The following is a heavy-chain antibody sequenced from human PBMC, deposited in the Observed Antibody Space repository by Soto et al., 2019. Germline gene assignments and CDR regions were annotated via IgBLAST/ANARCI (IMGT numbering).Heavy chain of an antibody. Sequence: SETLSLTCAVSGASISGSYYYWAWLRQSPGKGPEWIGSVFYTGFTSYNPSLESRVSVSVDTSKSQFSQKLSAVTAADTAVYYCATSQKGYNWNYFDHWGQGALVTVSS. V-gene: IGHV4-39*01. J-gene: IGHJ4*02. CDR3: ATSQKGYNWNYFDH. CDR1: GASISGSYYY. D-gene: IGHD1-20*01. CDR2: VFYTGFT.